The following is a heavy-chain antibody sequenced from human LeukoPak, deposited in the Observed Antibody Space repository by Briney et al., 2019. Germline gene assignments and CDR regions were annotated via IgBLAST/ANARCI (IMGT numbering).Heavy chain of an antibody. CDR3: ARVLGTSRVADHFDY. J-gene: IGHJ4*02. CDR1: GYTFTSYG. D-gene: IGHD6-19*01. V-gene: IGHV1-18*01. CDR2: ISAYNGNT. Sequence: ASVKVSCRASGYTFTSYGISWVRQAPGQGLEWMGWISAYNGNTNYAQKLQGRVTMTTDTSTSTAYMELRSLRSDDTAVYYCARVLGTSRVADHFDYWGQGTLVTVSS.